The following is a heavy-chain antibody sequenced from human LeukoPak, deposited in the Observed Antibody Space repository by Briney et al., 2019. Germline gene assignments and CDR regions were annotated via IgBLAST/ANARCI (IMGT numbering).Heavy chain of an antibody. J-gene: IGHJ4*02. V-gene: IGHV3-48*01. D-gene: IGHD3-3*01. Sequence: PGGSLRLSCAASGFTFSRFNMNWLRQAPGKGLEWLSYISTTGTIYYAESVTGRFSISRDNAKNSLYLQMNSLRPEDTAVYYCARDSRIYGVVTTFDYWGKGTLVTVS. CDR3: ARDSRIYGVVTTFDY. CDR2: ISTTGTI. CDR1: GFTFSRFN.